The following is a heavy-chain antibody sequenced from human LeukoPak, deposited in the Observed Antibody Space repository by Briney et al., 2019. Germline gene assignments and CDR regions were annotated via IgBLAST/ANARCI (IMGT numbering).Heavy chain of an antibody. CDR1: GFTFSSYS. Sequence: GGSLRLSCAASGFTFSSYSMNWVRQAPGKGLEWVSYISSSSSTIYYADSVKGRFTISRDNATNSLYLQMNSLRAEDTAVYYCARDNRGYDFWSGYYLFDYWGQGTLVIVSS. D-gene: IGHD3-3*01. J-gene: IGHJ4*02. CDR2: ISSSSSTI. CDR3: ARDNRGYDFWSGYYLFDY. V-gene: IGHV3-48*01.